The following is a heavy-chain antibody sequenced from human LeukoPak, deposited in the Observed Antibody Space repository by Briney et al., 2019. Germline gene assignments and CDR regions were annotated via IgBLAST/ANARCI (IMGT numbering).Heavy chain of an antibody. J-gene: IGHJ4*02. CDR2: IYYSGST. CDR3: ARGRGDYYDSSGYYFFDY. Sequence: SETLSLTCTVSGGSISSYYWSWIRQPPGKGLEWIGYIYYSGSTNYNPSLKSRVTISVDTSKNQFSLKLSSVTAADTAVYYCARGRGDYYDSSGYYFFDYWGQGTLVTVSS. V-gene: IGHV4-59*08. D-gene: IGHD3-22*01. CDR1: GGSISSYY.